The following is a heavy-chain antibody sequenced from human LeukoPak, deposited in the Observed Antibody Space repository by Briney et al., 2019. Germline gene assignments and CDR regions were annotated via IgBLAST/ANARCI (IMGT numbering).Heavy chain of an antibody. Sequence: GGSLRLSCAVSGFTFSDYYMSWIRQAPGKGLEWVSYISSGGSTISHADSVKGRFTISRDNAKNSLFLQMNSLRAEDTAIYYCARSYCSGAGCGPYRYFDLWGRGTLVTVSS. CDR1: GFTFSDYY. CDR2: ISSGGSTI. J-gene: IGHJ2*01. D-gene: IGHD2-15*01. V-gene: IGHV3-11*04. CDR3: ARSYCSGAGCGPYRYFDL.